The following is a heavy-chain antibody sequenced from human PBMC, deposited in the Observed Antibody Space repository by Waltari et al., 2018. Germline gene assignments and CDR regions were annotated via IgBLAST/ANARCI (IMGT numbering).Heavy chain of an antibody. CDR3: ARDRARDGYNIDY. Sequence: QVQLVQSGAEVKKPGASVKVSCKASGYTFTGYYMHWVRQAPRQGLELMGRINPNSGGTNYAQKFQGRVTMTRDTSISTAYMELSRLRSDDTAVYYCARDRARDGYNIDYWGQGTLVTVSS. CDR2: INPNSGGT. CDR1: GYTFTGYY. V-gene: IGHV1-2*06. D-gene: IGHD5-12*01. J-gene: IGHJ4*02.